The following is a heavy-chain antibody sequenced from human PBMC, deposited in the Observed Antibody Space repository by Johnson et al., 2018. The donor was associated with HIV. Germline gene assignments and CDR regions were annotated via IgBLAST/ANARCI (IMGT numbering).Heavy chain of an antibody. Sequence: VQLVESGGGLVQAGGSLRLSCAASGFPFSTFWMSWVRQAPGMGLEWVANIKEDGTEKVYVDSVKGRFTFSRDNSKNTVYLQMNSLRAEDTAVYYCAREGRTGPDTFDIWGQGTMLTVSS. CDR2: IKEDGTEK. J-gene: IGHJ3*02. V-gene: IGHV3-7*01. CDR1: GFPFSTFW. CDR3: AREGRTGPDTFDI.